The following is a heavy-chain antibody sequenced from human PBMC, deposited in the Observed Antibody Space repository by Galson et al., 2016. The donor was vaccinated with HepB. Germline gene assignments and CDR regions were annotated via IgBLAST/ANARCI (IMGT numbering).Heavy chain of an antibody. CDR1: GGSIINYY. J-gene: IGHJ3*01. CDR3: ARDRLAAAAPWVAFDL. CDR2: IDHSGGI. V-gene: IGHV4-59*01. D-gene: IGHD6-13*01. Sequence: QVQLQESGPGLVKPSETLSLTCTVSGGSIINYYWSWIRQPPGKGLEWIAYIDHSGGIKYHPSLKRRVTLSVDTSKNQFSLKRSSMTAADTAVYYCARDRLAAAAPWVAFDLWGQGTMVTVSS.